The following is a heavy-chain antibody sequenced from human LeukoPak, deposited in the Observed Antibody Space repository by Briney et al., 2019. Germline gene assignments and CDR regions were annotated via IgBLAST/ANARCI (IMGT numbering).Heavy chain of an antibody. V-gene: IGHV4-34*01. CDR3: ARQDADY. CDR2: INHSGST. Sequence: SETLSLTCAVYGGSFSGYYWSWIRQPPGKGLEWIGEINHSGSTNYNPSLKNRVTISVDTSKNRFSLKLSSVTAADTAVYYCARQDADYWGQGTLVTVSS. CDR1: GGSFSGYY. D-gene: IGHD2-15*01. J-gene: IGHJ4*02.